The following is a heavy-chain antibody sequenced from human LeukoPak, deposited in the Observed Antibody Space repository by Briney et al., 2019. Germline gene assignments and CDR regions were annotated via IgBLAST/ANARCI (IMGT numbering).Heavy chain of an antibody. J-gene: IGHJ4*02. CDR3: ARQLWGFYFDY. Sequence: AAVNLSCTSSGYTFTVYYMHLVRQAPGQGLGWMGWINPNSGGTNYAQKFQGRLTLPRDTSTSTVYMELSSLTSDDTALYYCARQLWGFYFDYWGKGTLITVS. CDR1: GYTFTVYY. CDR2: INPNSGGT. D-gene: IGHD7-27*01. V-gene: IGHV1-2*02.